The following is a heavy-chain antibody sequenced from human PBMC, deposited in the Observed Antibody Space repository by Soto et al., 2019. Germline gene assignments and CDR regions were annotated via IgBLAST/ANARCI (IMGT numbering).Heavy chain of an antibody. D-gene: IGHD2-15*01. CDR2: IDPSDSYT. CDR1: GYSFTSYW. CDR3: ASGGYCSGGSCSFDY. J-gene: IGHJ4*02. Sequence: GESLKISCKGSGYSFTSYWISWVRQMPGKGLEWMGRIDPSDSYTNYSPSFQGHVTISADKSISTAYLQWSSLKASDTAMYYCASGGYCSGGSCSFDYWGQGTLVTVPS. V-gene: IGHV5-10-1*01.